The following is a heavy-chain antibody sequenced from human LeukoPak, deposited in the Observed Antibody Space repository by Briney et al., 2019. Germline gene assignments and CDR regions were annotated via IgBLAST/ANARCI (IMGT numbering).Heavy chain of an antibody. V-gene: IGHV1-24*01. D-gene: IGHD5/OR15-5a*01. CDR2: FDPEDGEK. CDR1: GYSLIEFS. Sequence: GASVTVSFKFCGYSLIEFSMHWVRQAPGKRGEWMGGFDPEDGEKIYAQKFQGRVTMTEDKDTDTAYMELSRQRSQDTAVNYYATTVYIVYEYSNFYYWGQGTLVTVSP. CDR3: ATTVYIVYEYSNFYY. J-gene: IGHJ4*02.